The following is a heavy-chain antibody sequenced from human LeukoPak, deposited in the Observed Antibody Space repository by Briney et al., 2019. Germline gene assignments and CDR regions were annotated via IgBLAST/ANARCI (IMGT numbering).Heavy chain of an antibody. CDR2: ISGSGGST. J-gene: IGHJ5*02. CDR1: GFTFSSYA. Sequence: PGGSLRLSCAASGFTFSSYAMSWVRQAPGKGLEWVSAISGSGGSTYYADSVKGRFTISRDNSKNTLYLQMNSLRAEDTAVYYCAKDSSLWFGELSAFDPWGQGTLVTVSS. D-gene: IGHD3-10*01. CDR3: AKDSSLWFGELSAFDP. V-gene: IGHV3-23*01.